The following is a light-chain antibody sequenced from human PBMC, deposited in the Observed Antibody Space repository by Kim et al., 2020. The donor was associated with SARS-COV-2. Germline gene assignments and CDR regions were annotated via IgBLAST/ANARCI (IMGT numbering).Light chain of an antibody. V-gene: IGKV3-20*01. CDR1: QSVSSSY. Sequence: SPGERATLSCRASQSVSSSYLAWYQQKPGQATRLLIYGASSRATGIPDRFSGSGSGTDFTVTISRLEPEDFAVYYCQQYGSSLRTFGQGTKVDIK. CDR3: QQYGSSLRT. CDR2: GAS. J-gene: IGKJ1*01.